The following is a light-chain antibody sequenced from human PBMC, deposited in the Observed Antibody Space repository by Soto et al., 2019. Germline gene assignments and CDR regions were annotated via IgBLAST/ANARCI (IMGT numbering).Light chain of an antibody. J-gene: IGLJ2*01. V-gene: IGLV3-21*04. CDR1: HIGSKS. Sequence: SYELTQPPSVSGAPGKTARISCGGNHIGSKSVHWYQRKPGQAPVLVIYSDPDLPSVIPERCSGSNSGNTATLTINRVEAGDEADYYCQVWDSSSAHVVFGGGTKLTVL. CDR2: SDP. CDR3: QVWDSSSAHVV.